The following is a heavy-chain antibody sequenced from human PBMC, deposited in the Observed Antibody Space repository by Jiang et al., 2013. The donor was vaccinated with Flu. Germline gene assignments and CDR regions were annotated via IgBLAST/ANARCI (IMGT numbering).Heavy chain of an antibody. V-gene: IGHV1-24*01. CDR2: FDREEGET. D-gene: IGHD3/OR15-3a*01. J-gene: IGHJ3*02. CDR3: ARDGGNIIFGLVHGFDI. Sequence: GAEVKKPGASVKVSCKVSGYTLTELSMHWVRQAPGKGLEWMGGFDREEGETIYAQKFQGRITMTEDTSTDTVYMELSSLRSEDTAVYYCARDGGNIIFGLVHGFDIWGQGTMVTVSS. CDR1: GYTLTELS.